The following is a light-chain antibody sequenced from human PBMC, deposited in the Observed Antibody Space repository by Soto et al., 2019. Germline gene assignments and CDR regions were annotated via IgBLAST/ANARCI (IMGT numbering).Light chain of an antibody. CDR1: RSVGSN. V-gene: IGKV3-15*01. CDR2: DAS. CDR3: QQYDLWPPYT. Sequence: EIVMTQSPATLSVSPGERGTLSCRASRSVGSNLAWYQQKPGQAPRLLIYDASTRATGLPARFSGSGSGTDFTLTISNLQSEDFAIYYCQQYDLWPPYTFGPGTMVDIK. J-gene: IGKJ2*01.